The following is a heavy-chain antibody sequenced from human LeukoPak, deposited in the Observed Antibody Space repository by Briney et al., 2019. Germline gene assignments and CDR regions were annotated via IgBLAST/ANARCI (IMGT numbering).Heavy chain of an antibody. Sequence: GGSLRLSCAASGFTFSSYAMHWVRQAPGKGLEWVAVISYDGSNKYYADSVKGRFTISRDNSKNTLYLQMNSLRAEDTAVYYCAGGRASYYFDYWGQGTLVTVSS. CDR1: GFTFSSYA. J-gene: IGHJ4*02. CDR2: ISYDGSNK. CDR3: AGGRASYYFDY. V-gene: IGHV3-30-3*01.